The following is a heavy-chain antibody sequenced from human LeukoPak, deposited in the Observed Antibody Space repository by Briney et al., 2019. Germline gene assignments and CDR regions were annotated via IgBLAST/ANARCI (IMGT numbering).Heavy chain of an antibody. D-gene: IGHD2-2*02. Sequence: GGSLRLSCAASGFTFNGYWMTWVRQAPGKGLEWVASIHPDGSAKYHLDSLKGRFTISRDNAKNSLHLQMNSLRAEDTAVYYCARDRAVAAVPAAISAFDYWGQGTLVTVSS. J-gene: IGHJ4*02. V-gene: IGHV3-7*01. CDR1: GFTFNGYW. CDR2: IHPDGSAK. CDR3: ARDRAVAAVPAAISAFDY.